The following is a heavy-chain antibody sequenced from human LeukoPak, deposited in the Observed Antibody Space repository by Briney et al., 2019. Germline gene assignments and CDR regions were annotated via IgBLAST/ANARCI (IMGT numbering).Heavy chain of an antibody. CDR2: IIPIFGTA. V-gene: IGHV1-69*06. Sequence: SVKVSCKASGGTFSSYAISWVRQAPGQGLERMGGIIPIFGTANYAQKFQGRVTITADKSTSTAYMELSSLRSEDTAVYYCAREVATTVTNWFDPWGQGTLVTVSS. D-gene: IGHD4-17*01. CDR3: AREVATTVTNWFDP. CDR1: GGTFSSYA. J-gene: IGHJ5*02.